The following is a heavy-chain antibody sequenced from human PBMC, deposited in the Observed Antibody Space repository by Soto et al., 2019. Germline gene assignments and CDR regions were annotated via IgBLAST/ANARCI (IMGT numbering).Heavy chain of an antibody. V-gene: IGHV4-30-2*01. J-gene: IGHJ4*02. D-gene: IGHD3-10*01. CDR2: IYHSGST. CDR1: GGSISSGGYS. CDR3: VRVPDY. Sequence: QLQLQESGSGLVKPSQTLSHTCAVSGGSISSGGYSWGWIRQPPGKGLEWIGYIYHSGSTYYNPSLKSRVTISIDRSKNQFSLKLSSVTAADTAVYYCVRVPDYWGQGTLVTVSS.